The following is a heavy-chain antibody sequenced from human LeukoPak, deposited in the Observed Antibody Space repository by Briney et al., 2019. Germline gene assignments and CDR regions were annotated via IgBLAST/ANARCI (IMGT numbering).Heavy chain of an antibody. D-gene: IGHD2-15*01. J-gene: IGHJ4*02. V-gene: IGHV3-23*01. Sequence: PGGSLRLSCAASGFTFSSYSMNWVRQAPGKGLEWVSAISGSDDGTYYADSVKGRFTISRDNSRNTLYLQMNTLRAEDTAVYFCAKSPVASCSGSFCYPFDYWGQGNLVTVSS. CDR3: AKSPVASCSGSFCYPFDY. CDR2: ISGSDDGT. CDR1: GFTFSSYS.